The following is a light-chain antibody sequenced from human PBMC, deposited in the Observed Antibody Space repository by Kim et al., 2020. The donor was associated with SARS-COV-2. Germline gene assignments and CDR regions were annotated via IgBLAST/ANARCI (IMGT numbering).Light chain of an antibody. Sequence: GQSVTISCTGTSSDVGGYNYVSWYQQHPGNAPKLMIYEVSTRPSGVPDRFSGSKSGNTASLTVSGLQAEDEADYYCSSYAGSNNLVFGGGTQLTVL. CDR1: SSDVGGYNY. CDR2: EVS. CDR3: SSYAGSNNLV. J-gene: IGLJ2*01. V-gene: IGLV2-8*01.